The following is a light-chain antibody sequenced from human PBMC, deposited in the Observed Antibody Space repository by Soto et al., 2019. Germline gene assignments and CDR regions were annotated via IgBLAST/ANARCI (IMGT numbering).Light chain of an antibody. CDR3: QQYNNWPVT. CDR1: QSVSSN. J-gene: IGKJ3*01. Sequence: EIVMTQSPATLSVSPGERATLSCRASQSVSSNLAWYQQKPGQAPRLLIYGASTRATGIPARFSGSGSGTEFTLIISSLQSEDFAVYYCQQYNNWPVTFGRGTKVDIK. CDR2: GAS. V-gene: IGKV3-15*01.